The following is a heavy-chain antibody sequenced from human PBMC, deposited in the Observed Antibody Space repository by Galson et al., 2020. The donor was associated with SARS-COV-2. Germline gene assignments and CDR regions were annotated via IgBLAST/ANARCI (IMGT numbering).Heavy chain of an antibody. CDR1: GFTFANAW. J-gene: IGHJ3*02. Sequence: GESLKISCAASGFTFANAWMNWVRQAPGKGLECVARIKSKVRGGAADYAAPAQGRFTISRDDSMNALYLQMDSLKIEDTAVYYCATSSATPGAFDIWGRGTMVTVSS. CDR3: ATSSATPGAFDI. D-gene: IGHD7-27*01. V-gene: IGHV3-15*01. CDR2: IKSKVRGGAA.